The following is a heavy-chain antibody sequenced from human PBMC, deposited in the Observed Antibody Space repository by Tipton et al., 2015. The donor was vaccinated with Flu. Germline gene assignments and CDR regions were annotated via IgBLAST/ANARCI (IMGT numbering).Heavy chain of an antibody. Sequence: TLSLTCSVSGGSISRSYWSWLRQSPGKGLEWIGYVFYNGNSKYSPSLESRLNISVDTPKNQFSLRLNSVTAADTAVYYCARQSQVSFGVVTLWYFDLWGRGTLVTVSS. V-gene: IGHV4-59*08. CDR3: ARQSQVSFGVVTLWYFDL. CDR1: GGSISRSY. J-gene: IGHJ2*01. D-gene: IGHD3-3*01. CDR2: VFYNGNS.